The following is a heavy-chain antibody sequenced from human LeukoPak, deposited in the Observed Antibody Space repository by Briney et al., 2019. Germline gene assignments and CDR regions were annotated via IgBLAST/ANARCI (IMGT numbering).Heavy chain of an antibody. V-gene: IGHV3-21*01. J-gene: IGHJ4*02. CDR3: ARDIPIAAAGTAFDY. D-gene: IGHD6-13*01. CDR1: GFTFSSYS. CDR2: ISSSSSYI. Sequence: GGSLRLSCAASGFTFSSYSMNWVRQAPGKGLEWVSSISSSSSYIYYADSVKGRFTISRDNAKNSLYLQMNSLRAEDTAVYYCARDIPIAAAGTAFDYWGQGTLVTVSS.